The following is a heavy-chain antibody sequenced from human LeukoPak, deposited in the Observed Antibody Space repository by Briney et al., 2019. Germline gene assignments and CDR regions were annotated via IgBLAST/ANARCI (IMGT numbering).Heavy chain of an antibody. CDR3: ARLGRYDYFIDY. CDR1: GGSISRAGYS. CDR2: IYHSGST. D-gene: IGHD3-16*01. V-gene: IGHV4-30-2*01. J-gene: IGHJ4*02. Sequence: PSETLSLTCAVSGGSISRAGYSWSWIRQPPGKGLEWIGYIYHSGSTYYNSSLKSRVTISVDRSKNQFSLKLTSVTAADTAVYYCARLGRYDYFIDYWGQGTLVTVSS.